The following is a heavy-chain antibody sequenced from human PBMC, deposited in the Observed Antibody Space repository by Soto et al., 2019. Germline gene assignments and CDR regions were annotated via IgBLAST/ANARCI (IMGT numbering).Heavy chain of an antibody. CDR1: GASIRSYY. J-gene: IGHJ4*02. CDR2: IHHSGST. D-gene: IGHD6-13*01. Sequence: QVQLQESGPGLVRPSETLSLTCTVSGASIRSYYWSWIRQPPGKGLEWIGFIHHSGSTNYNPSLKSRRTMPVDTSKNQFSLKLSSVTAADTAVYYCTRGDSSSWRPHFDYWGQGTLVTVSS. V-gene: IGHV4-59*01. CDR3: TRGDSSSWRPHFDY.